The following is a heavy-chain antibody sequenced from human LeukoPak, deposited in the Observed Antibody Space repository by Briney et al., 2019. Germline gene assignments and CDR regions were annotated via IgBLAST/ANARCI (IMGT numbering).Heavy chain of an antibody. D-gene: IGHD6-6*01. Sequence: SETLSLTCTVAGYSISSGYYWGWIRQPPGKGLEWIGSIYHSGSTYYNPSLKSRVTISVDTSKNQFSLKLSSVTAADTAVYYCARKGYSSSHVRGKGTTVTVSS. CDR2: IYHSGST. CDR3: ARKGYSSSHV. CDR1: GYSISSGYY. J-gene: IGHJ6*04. V-gene: IGHV4-38-2*02.